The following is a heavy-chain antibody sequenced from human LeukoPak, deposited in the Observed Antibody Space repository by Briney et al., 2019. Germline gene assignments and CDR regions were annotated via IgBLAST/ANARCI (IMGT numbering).Heavy chain of an antibody. CDR1: GFTFSSYG. Sequence: PGGSLRLSCAASGFTFSSYGMHWVRQAPGKGLEWVAVIWYDGSNKYYADSVKGRFTISRDNSKNTLYLQRNSLRAEDTAVYYCARVGLAAAGVFDYWGQGTLVTVSS. CDR2: IWYDGSNK. J-gene: IGHJ4*02. V-gene: IGHV3-33*01. D-gene: IGHD6-13*01. CDR3: ARVGLAAAGVFDY.